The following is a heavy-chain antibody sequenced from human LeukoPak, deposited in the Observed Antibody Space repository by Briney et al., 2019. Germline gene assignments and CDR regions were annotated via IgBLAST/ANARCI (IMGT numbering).Heavy chain of an antibody. J-gene: IGHJ4*02. CDR2: INPNSGGT. V-gene: IGHV1-2*02. D-gene: IGHD4-17*01. Sequence: ASVTVSCKASGYTFTGYYMHWVRQAPGQGLEWMGWINPNSGGTNYAQKFQGRVTMTRDTSISTAYMELSRLRSDDTAVYYCARMGPTVTTYAYWGQGTLATVSS. CDR1: GYTFTGYY. CDR3: ARMGPTVTTYAY.